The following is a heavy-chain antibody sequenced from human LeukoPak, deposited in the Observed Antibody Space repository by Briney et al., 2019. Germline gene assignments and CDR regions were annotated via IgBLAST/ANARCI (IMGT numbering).Heavy chain of an antibody. CDR1: GYSISSGYY. CDR3: ARRGIAARRGTSYYYCYYMDV. D-gene: IGHD6-6*01. V-gene: IGHV4-38-2*01. J-gene: IGHJ6*03. CDR2: IYHSGST. Sequence: PSETLSLTCAVSGYSISSGYYWGWIRQPPGKGLEWIGSIYHSGSTYYNPSLKSRVTISVDTSKNQFSLKLSSVTAADTAVYYCARRGIAARRGTSYYYCYYMDVWGKGTTVTVSS.